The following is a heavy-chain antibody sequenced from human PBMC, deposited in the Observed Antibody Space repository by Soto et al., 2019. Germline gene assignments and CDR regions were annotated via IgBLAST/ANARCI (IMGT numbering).Heavy chain of an antibody. Sequence: QVQLQESGPGLVKPSATLSLTCTVSGDSISSYYWSWIRQPPGKGLEWIGYIYDSGSTNYNPSLKSRVTIAVDTSKNQFSLKLSSVTAADTAVYYCARTLRSENSGRWFDPWGQGTLVTVSS. CDR2: IYDSGST. CDR1: GDSISSYY. J-gene: IGHJ5*02. D-gene: IGHD1-26*01. CDR3: ARTLRSENSGRWFDP. V-gene: IGHV4-59*01.